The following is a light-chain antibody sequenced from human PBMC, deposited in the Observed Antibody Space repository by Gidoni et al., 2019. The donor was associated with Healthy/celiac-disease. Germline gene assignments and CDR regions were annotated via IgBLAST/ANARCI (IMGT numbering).Light chain of an antibody. CDR2: GAS. Sequence: EIVLTQSPGTLSLAPGERATPSCRASQSVSSSYLAWYQQKPGQAPRLLIYGASSRATGIPDRFSGSGSGTDFTLTISRLVPEDFAVYYCQQYGSSLLTFGGGTKVEIK. V-gene: IGKV3-20*01. CDR1: QSVSSSY. CDR3: QQYGSSLLT. J-gene: IGKJ4*01.